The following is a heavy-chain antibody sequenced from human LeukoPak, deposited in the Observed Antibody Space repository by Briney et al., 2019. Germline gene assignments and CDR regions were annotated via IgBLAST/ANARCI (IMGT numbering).Heavy chain of an antibody. CDR2: IIPIFGIA. CDR1: GGTFSSYA. CDR3: ARETGYCSSTSCYLYYYGMDV. V-gene: IGHV1-69*04. Sequence: SVKVSCKASGGTFSSYAISWVRQAPGQGLEWMGRIIPIFGIANYAQKFQGRVTITADKSTSTAYMELSSLRSEDTAVYYCARETGYCSSTSCYLYYYGMDVWGKGTTVTVSS. D-gene: IGHD2-2*01. J-gene: IGHJ6*04.